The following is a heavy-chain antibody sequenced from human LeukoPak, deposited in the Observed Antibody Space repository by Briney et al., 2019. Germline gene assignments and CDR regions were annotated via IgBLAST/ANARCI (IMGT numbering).Heavy chain of an antibody. CDR2: INIDERIT. CDR3: ARDRGSYGPNWFDP. D-gene: IGHD1-26*01. V-gene: IGHV3-74*01. CDR1: GFSFSTQR. J-gene: IGHJ5*02. Sequence: GGSLRLSCAASGFSFSTQRMHWVRQAPGKGLVWVSYINIDERITGYADSVKGRFTISRDNAKNTLYLQMNSLRAEDMAVYYCARDRGSYGPNWFDPWGQGTLVTVSS.